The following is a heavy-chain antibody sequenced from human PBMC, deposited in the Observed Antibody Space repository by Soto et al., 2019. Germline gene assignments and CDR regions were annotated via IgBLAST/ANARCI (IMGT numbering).Heavy chain of an antibody. CDR1: GGSISSGDYY. CDR3: ARSHNWNDVVDY. V-gene: IGHV4-30-4*01. CDR2: IYYSGST. J-gene: IGHJ4*02. D-gene: IGHD1-1*01. Sequence: SETLSLTCTVSGGSISSGDYYWSWIRQPPGKGLEWIGYIYYSGSTYYNPSLKSRVTISVDTSKNQFPLKLSSVTAADTAVYYCARSHNWNDVVDYWGQGTQVTVSS.